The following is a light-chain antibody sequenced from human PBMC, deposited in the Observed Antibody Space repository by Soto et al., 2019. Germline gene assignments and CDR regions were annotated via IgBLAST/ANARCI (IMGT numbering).Light chain of an antibody. CDR3: QQYNTYPWP. J-gene: IGKJ1*01. V-gene: IGKV1-5*01. Sequence: DIPVTQSPSTLSASVGDRVTIXXRASQGISAWLAWYQQKPGKAPKLXIYDASSLESGAPSRFSGSGAGTEFTLTISSLQPDDFATYYCQQYNTYPWPFGQGTKVDI. CDR2: DAS. CDR1: QGISAW.